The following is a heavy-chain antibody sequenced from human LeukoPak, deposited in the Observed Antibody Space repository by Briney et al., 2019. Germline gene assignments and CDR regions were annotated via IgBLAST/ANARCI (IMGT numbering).Heavy chain of an antibody. J-gene: IGHJ6*04. Sequence: GGSLRLSCEASGFTFNTYPMYWVRQAPGKGLEWVAMISYDGSNKHHADSVKGRFTITRDNSKNTLSLQMNSLSAEDTAVYYCARAAPGFYGMDVWGKGTTVTVSS. V-gene: IGHV3-30*04. CDR1: GFTFNTYP. CDR3: ARAAPGFYGMDV. D-gene: IGHD3-10*01. CDR2: ISYDGSNK.